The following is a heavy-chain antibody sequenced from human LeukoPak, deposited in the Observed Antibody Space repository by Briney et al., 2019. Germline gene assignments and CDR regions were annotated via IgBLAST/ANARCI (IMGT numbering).Heavy chain of an antibody. CDR1: GFTFSSYA. CDR3: AGIVVVPAASFDY. D-gene: IGHD2-2*01. V-gene: IGHV3-23*01. CDR2: ISGSGGST. Sequence: PGGSLRLSCAASGFTFSSYAMSWVRQAPGKGLEWVSAISGSGGSTCYADSVKGRFTISRDNSKNTLYLQMNSLRAEDTAVYYCAGIVVVPAASFDYWGQGTLVTVSS. J-gene: IGHJ4*02.